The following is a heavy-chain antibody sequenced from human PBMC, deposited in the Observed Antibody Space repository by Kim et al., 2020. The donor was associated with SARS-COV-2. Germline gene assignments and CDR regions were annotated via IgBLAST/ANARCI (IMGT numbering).Heavy chain of an antibody. CDR1: GGSISSYY. D-gene: IGHD3-3*01. Sequence: SETLSLTCTVSGGSISSYYWSWIRQPPGKGLECIGYLYNSGNTNFNPSLESRVTISIDTSKNQFSLKLSSVTAADTAVYYCARVNAYDFYGLDVWGQGTTVTVSS. CDR3: ARVNAYDFYGLDV. J-gene: IGHJ6*02. CDR2: LYNSGNT. V-gene: IGHV4-59*01.